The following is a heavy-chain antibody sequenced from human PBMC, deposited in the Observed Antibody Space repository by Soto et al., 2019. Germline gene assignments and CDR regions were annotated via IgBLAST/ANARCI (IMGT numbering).Heavy chain of an antibody. CDR1: GFPFSSYG. V-gene: IGHV3-30*18. CDR3: AKDRTAGTGDAFAI. Sequence: PGGSLRLSCAASGFPFSSYGMHWVRPAPGKGLEWVAVISYDGSNKYYADSVKGRFTISRDNTKNTLYLQMNSLRAEDTAVYYCAKDRTAGTGDAFAIWGQGTMVTVSS. J-gene: IGHJ3*02. D-gene: IGHD6-13*01. CDR2: ISYDGSNK.